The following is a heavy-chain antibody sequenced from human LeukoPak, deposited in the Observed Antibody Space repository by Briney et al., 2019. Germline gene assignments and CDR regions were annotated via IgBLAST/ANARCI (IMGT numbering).Heavy chain of an antibody. CDR3: ARDRGYDILTGREEPNFDY. CDR2: INPNSGGT. V-gene: IGHV1-2*02. J-gene: IGHJ4*02. CDR1: GYTFTGYY. D-gene: IGHD3-9*01. Sequence: GASVKVSCKASGYTFTGYYMHWVRQAPGQGLEWMGWINPNSGGTNYAQKFQGRVTMTRDTSISTAYMELSRLRSDDTAVYYCARDRGYDILTGREEPNFDYWGQGTLVTVSS.